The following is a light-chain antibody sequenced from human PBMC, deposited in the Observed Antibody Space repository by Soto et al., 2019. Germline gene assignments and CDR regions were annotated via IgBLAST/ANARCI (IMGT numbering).Light chain of an antibody. CDR1: QGINSY. CDR2: AAS. CDR3: QQYYSHPRT. V-gene: IGKV1-8*01. Sequence: AIRMTQSPSSLSASTGARVTITCRASQGINSYLAWYQQKPGKAPKLLIYAASTLQSGIPSRFSGSRSGTDFTLTISCLQSEDFATYYYQQYYSHPRTFGQGTKLEIK. J-gene: IGKJ2*01.